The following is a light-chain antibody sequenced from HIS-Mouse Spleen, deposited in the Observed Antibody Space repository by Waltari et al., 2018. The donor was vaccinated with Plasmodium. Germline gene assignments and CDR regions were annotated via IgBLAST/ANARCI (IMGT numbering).Light chain of an antibody. CDR1: SSNLRNHY. V-gene: IGLV1-47*01. J-gene: IGLJ3*02. CDR3: AAWDDSLSGPV. CDR2: RNN. Sequence: QAVLTQPPSASGTPGQRVTSPCSGSSSNLRNHYVYWYPQLPGTAPKLLIYRNNQRPSGVPDRFSGSKSGTSASLAISGLRSEDEADYYCAAWDDSLSGPVFGGGTKLTVL.